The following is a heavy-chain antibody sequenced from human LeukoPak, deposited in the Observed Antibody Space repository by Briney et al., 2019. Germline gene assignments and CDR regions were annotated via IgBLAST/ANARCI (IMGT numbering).Heavy chain of an antibody. V-gene: IGHV4-59*01. D-gene: IGHD5-18*01. Sequence: SETLSLTCTVSGGSISSYYWSWIRQPPGKGLEWIVYIYYSGSTNYNPSRKSRVTISVDTSKNQFSLKLSSVTAADTAVYYCARVSLPHTMVTYYFDYWGQGTLVTVSS. CDR1: GGSISSYY. CDR3: ARVSLPHTMVTYYFDY. CDR2: IYYSGST. J-gene: IGHJ4*02.